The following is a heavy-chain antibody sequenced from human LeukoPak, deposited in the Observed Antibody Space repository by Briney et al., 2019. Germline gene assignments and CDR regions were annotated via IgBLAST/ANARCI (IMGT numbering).Heavy chain of an antibody. D-gene: IGHD5-18*01. CDR3: ARSPALYSYGRADNWFDP. CDR2: INPSGGST. J-gene: IGHJ5*02. CDR1: GCTFTSYY. V-gene: IGHV1-46*01. Sequence: ASVKVSCKASGCTFTSYYMHWLRPAPGQGLEWMGIINPSGGSTSYAQKFQGRVTISVDTSKNQFSLKLSSVTAADTAVYYCARSPALYSYGRADNWFDPWGQGTLVTVSS.